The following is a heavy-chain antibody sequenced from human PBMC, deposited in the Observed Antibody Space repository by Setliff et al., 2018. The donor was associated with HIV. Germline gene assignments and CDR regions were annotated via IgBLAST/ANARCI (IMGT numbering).Heavy chain of an antibody. CDR2: VYYSGST. D-gene: IGHD6-19*01. Sequence: SETLSLTCSVSGGSIEFSSYYWGWIRQPPGKGLEWIGSVYYSGSTYYNPSLKSRLTISVDTSTNKFSLRLNSVTAADTAVYYCASGREAVAGALHFDYWGQGPLVTVSS. CDR3: ASGREAVAGALHFDY. J-gene: IGHJ4*02. CDR1: GGSIEFSSYY. V-gene: IGHV4-39*01.